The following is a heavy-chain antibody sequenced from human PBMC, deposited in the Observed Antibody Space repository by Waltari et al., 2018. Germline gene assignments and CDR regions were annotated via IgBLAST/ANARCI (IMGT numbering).Heavy chain of an antibody. CDR2: INPSGIT. CDR1: GGSVSGNY. D-gene: IGHD3-10*01. V-gene: IGHV4-34*01. CDR3: AREVISMVRGVTYYYYYMDV. J-gene: IGHJ6*03. Sequence: QVQLQQWGAGLLTPSETLSLPCAVYGGSVSGNYRVWDRQPPGRGLEWIGEINPSGITNYNPSLKSRVTILVDTSKNQFFLKLSSVTAADTAVYYCAREVISMVRGVTYYYYYMDVWGKGTTVTV.